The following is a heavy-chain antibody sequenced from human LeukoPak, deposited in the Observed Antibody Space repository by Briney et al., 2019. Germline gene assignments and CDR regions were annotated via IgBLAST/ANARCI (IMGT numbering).Heavy chain of an antibody. CDR3: ARRELMVRGVSSSLPIDY. Sequence: GGSLRLSCAASGFTFSSYSMNWVRQAPGKGLEWVSYISSSSSTIYYADSVKGRFTISRDNAKNSLYLQMNSLRAEDTAVYYCARRELMVRGVSSSLPIDYWGQGTLVTVSS. CDR1: GFTFSSYS. V-gene: IGHV3-48*04. D-gene: IGHD3-10*01. J-gene: IGHJ4*02. CDR2: ISSSSSTI.